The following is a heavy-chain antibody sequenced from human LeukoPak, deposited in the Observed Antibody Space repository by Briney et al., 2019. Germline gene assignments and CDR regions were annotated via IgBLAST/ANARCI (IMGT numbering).Heavy chain of an antibody. CDR2: IYSGGST. D-gene: IGHD3-10*01. Sequence: GGSLRLSCAASGFTVGNNYMHWVRQAPGKGLEWVSVIYSGGSTYYADSVKGRFTISRDNSKNTLYLQMNTLRADDTAVYYCARKLWFGEWGMDVWGQGTTVTVSS. J-gene: IGHJ6*02. CDR3: ARKLWFGEWGMDV. V-gene: IGHV3-53*01. CDR1: GFTVGNNY.